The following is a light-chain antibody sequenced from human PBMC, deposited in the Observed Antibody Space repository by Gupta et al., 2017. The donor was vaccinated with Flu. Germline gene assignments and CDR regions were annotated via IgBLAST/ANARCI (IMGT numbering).Light chain of an antibody. CDR2: KDS. Sequence: SYELTQPPSVSVSPGQTARITCSGDALPKKYAYWYQQKPGQAPVLVIYKDSERHSGIPERFSGSSSGTTGTLTISGVQAEDEADYYCQSADSRGTDVWVFGGGTKLTVL. CDR3: QSADSRGTDVWV. CDR1: ALPKKY. V-gene: IGLV3-25*02. J-gene: IGLJ3*02.